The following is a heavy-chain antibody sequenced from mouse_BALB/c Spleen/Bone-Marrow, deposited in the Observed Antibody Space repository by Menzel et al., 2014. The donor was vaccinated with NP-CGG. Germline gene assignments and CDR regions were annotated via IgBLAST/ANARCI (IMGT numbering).Heavy chain of an antibody. D-gene: IGHD1-1*01. Sequence: QVQLKESGAELVKPGASVKLSCKASGYTFTSYWMHWVKQRPGQGLEWIGEIDPSDSYTNYNQRFKGEATLTVDKSSSTAYMQLSSLTSEDSAVYYCARDSITTVVATDYWGQGTTLTVSS. CDR2: IDPSDSYT. CDR1: GYTFTSYW. CDR3: ARDSITTVVATDY. J-gene: IGHJ2*01. V-gene: IGHV1-69*02.